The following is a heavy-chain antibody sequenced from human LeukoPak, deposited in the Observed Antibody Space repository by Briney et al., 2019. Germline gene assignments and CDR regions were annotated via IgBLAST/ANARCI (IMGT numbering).Heavy chain of an antibody. Sequence: PGGSLRLSCAASGFTFRAYGMSWVRQAPGKGLEWVASINQDESAKFYVDSVKGRFTISRDNAKNSLFLQMNSLRAEDTAVYYCARDTSNSHYDFWSGYYTGFDYWGQGTLVTVSS. V-gene: IGHV3-7*01. J-gene: IGHJ4*02. D-gene: IGHD3-3*01. CDR3: ARDTSNSHYDFWSGYYTGFDY. CDR1: GFTFRAYG. CDR2: INQDESAK.